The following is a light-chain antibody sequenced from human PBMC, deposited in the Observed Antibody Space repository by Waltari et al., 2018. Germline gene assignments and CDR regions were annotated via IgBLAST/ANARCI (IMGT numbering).Light chain of an antibody. J-gene: IGLJ3*02. CDR3: SIYMGSGIWV. V-gene: IGLV8-61*01. Sequence: QTVVTQEPSLSVSPGGTVTLPCVLSSGSLSPTSYATWYQQTPGQAPRTLVYKASSRSSGVPDRFSGTILGNKAALTITGAQPEDESDYYCSIYMGSGIWVFGGGTKLTVL. CDR1: SGSLSPTSY. CDR2: KAS.